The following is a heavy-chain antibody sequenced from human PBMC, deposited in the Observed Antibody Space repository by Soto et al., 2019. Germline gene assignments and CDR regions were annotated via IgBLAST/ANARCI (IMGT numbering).Heavy chain of an antibody. Sequence: ASVKVSCKAPGHTLSGNYMHWVRQAPGQGLEWMGWINGKSGDSIYAPKFQGRVTMTRDTCMSTFYMDMSRLRSDDTAVYYCARGRPQLYDSGVAISYDAITPFDPWGQGTLVTVSS. J-gene: IGHJ5*02. CDR3: ARGRPQLYDSGVAISYDAITPFDP. V-gene: IGHV1-2*02. CDR2: INGKSGDS. D-gene: IGHD1-20*01. CDR1: GHTLSGNY.